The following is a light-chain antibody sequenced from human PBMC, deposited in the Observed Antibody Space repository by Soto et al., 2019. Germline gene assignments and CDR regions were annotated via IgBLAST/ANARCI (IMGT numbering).Light chain of an antibody. V-gene: IGKV4-1*01. J-gene: IGKJ1*01. Sequence: VMTQSPDSLAVSLGERATINCKSSKSVLYSSNNKNYLVWYQQKPGQPPKLLIYWASTRESGVPDRFSGSGSGTDFTLTISSLQAEDVAVYYCQQYYSTPVTFGQGTKVDIK. CDR1: KSVLYSSNNKNY. CDR3: QQYYSTPVT. CDR2: WAS.